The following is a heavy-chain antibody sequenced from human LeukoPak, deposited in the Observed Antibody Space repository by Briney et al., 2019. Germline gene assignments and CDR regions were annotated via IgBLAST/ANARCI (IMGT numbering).Heavy chain of an antibody. Sequence: SETLSLTCAVHGGSFSGYYWSWIRQPPGKGLEWIGEINHSGSTNYNPSLKSRATISVDTSKNQFSLKLSSVTSADPAVYYCARGYCSGGSCYSDAFDIWGQGTMVTVSS. V-gene: IGHV4-34*01. J-gene: IGHJ3*02. CDR2: INHSGST. CDR3: ARGYCSGGSCYSDAFDI. CDR1: GGSFSGYY. D-gene: IGHD2-15*01.